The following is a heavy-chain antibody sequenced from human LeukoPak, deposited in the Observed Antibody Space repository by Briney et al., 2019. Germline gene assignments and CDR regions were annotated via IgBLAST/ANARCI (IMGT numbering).Heavy chain of an antibody. Sequence: PSETLSLTCAVYGGSFSGYYWSWIRQPPGKGLEWIGEVNHSGSTNYNPSLKGRVTISVDTSKNQFSLKLSSVTAADTAVYYCARGKRYGSNVNEDYWGQGTLVTVSS. D-gene: IGHD5-24*01. J-gene: IGHJ4*02. CDR3: ARGKRYGSNVNEDY. CDR1: GGSFSGYY. V-gene: IGHV4-34*01. CDR2: VNHSGST.